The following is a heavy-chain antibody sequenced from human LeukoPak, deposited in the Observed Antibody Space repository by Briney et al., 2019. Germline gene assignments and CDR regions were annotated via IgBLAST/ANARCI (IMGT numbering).Heavy chain of an antibody. V-gene: IGHV3-23*01. CDR1: GFTFSNYA. D-gene: IGHD3-9*01. J-gene: IGHJ4*02. CDR2: VTGSGGNT. CDR3: AKWGDYDVLTGYYVSDY. Sequence: GGSLRLSCAASGFTFSNYAMSWVRQAPGKGLEWVSAVTGSGGNTYYADSVKGRCTISRDNSKNTVFLQMNSLRAEDTAVYYCAKWGDYDVLTGYYVSDYWGQGTLVTVSS.